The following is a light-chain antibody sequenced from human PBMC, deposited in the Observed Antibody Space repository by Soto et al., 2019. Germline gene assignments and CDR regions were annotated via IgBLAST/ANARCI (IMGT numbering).Light chain of an antibody. CDR3: QQYNNWPGA. CDR2: GAS. J-gene: IGKJ1*01. CDR1: QSVSSN. V-gene: IGKV3-15*01. Sequence: EIVMTQSPATLSVSPGERATLSCRAGQSVSSNLAWYQQKPGQAPRLLIYGASTRAKGIPARFSGSGSGTEFTLTISSLQTEDFAVYYCQQYNNWPGAFGQGTKVEIK.